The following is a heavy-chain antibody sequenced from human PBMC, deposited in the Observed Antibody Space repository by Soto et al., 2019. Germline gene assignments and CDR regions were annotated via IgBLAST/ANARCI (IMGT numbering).Heavy chain of an antibody. Sequence: ASVKVSCKASGYTFTSYDINWVRQATGQGLEGMGLMNPNSGNTGYAQKVQGRVTMTRNTSISTAYMELSSLRSEDTAVYYCARLRVGYDILTGYYYYYYVMDVWGQGTTVTVSS. CDR3: ARLRVGYDILTGYYYYYYVMDV. CDR2: MNPNSGNT. CDR1: GYTFTSYD. J-gene: IGHJ6*02. V-gene: IGHV1-8*01. D-gene: IGHD3-9*01.